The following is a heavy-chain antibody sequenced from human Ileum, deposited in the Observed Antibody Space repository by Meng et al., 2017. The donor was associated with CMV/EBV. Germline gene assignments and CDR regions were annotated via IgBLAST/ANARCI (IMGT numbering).Heavy chain of an antibody. J-gene: IGHJ4*02. V-gene: IGHV3-7*01. D-gene: IGHD6-6*01. CDR2: IRQDGGQT. CDR1: GFTFNNYW. Sequence: GGSLRLSCAASGFTFNNYWMTWVRQVPGKGLEWVANIRQDGGQTYYVDSLRGRFTISRDTSKNSVFLQMNSLRLEDTAVYFCARIGYSSSSNDYWGRGTRVTVSS. CDR3: ARIGYSSSSNDY.